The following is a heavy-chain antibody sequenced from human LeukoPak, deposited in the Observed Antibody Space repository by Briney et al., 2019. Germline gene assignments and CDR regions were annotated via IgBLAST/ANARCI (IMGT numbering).Heavy chain of an antibody. CDR2: IYYSGST. D-gene: IGHD1-1*01. V-gene: IGHV4-59*12. J-gene: IGHJ5*02. Sequence: PSETLSLTCTVSGGSISSYYWGWIRQPPGKGLEWVGYIYYSGSTNYNPSLKSRVTISVDKSKNQFSLKMSSVTAADTAIYYCAREWKNWFDPWGQGTLERVSS. CDR3: AREWKNWFDP. CDR1: GGSISSYY.